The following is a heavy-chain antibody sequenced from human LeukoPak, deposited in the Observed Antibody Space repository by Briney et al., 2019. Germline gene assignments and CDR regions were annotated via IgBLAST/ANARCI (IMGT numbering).Heavy chain of an antibody. Sequence: ESGPTLVKPTQTLTLTCTFSGFSLSTSGVGVGWIRQPPGKALEWLELIYWGDDKRYSPSLKSRLTITKDTSKNQVVLTMTNMDPVDTATYYCAHSGLITTVWLYMFDYWGQGTLVTVSS. CDR2: IYWGDDK. CDR1: GFSLSTSGVG. CDR3: AHSGLITTVWLYMFDY. J-gene: IGHJ4*02. V-gene: IGHV2-5*02. D-gene: IGHD4-17*01.